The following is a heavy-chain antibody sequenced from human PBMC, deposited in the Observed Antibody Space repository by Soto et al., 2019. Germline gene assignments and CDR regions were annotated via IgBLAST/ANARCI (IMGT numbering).Heavy chain of an antibody. Sequence: GGSLRLSCAASGFTFSNAWMNWVRQAPGKGLEWVGRIKSKTDGGTTDYAAPVNGRFTISRDDSKNTLYLQMNSLKTEDTAVYYCTTPKTQWLNGQTYFDYWDQGTLVTVSS. J-gene: IGHJ4*02. CDR2: IKSKTDGGTT. CDR3: TTPKTQWLNGQTYFDY. CDR1: GFTFSNAW. D-gene: IGHD6-19*01. V-gene: IGHV3-15*07.